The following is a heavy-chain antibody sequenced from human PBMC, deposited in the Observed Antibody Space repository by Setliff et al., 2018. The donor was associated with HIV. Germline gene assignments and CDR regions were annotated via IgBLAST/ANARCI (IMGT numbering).Heavy chain of an antibody. CDR1: GGTFSSYA. Sequence: GASVKVSCKASGGTFSSYAINWVRQAPGQGLEWMGGIIPILGIANYAQKFQGRATITADKSTSTAYMELSSLRSEDTAVYYCARDREYYYDNSGSPSFDYWGQGTLVTVSS. D-gene: IGHD3-22*01. CDR2: IIPILGIA. J-gene: IGHJ4*02. CDR3: ARDREYYYDNSGSPSFDY. V-gene: IGHV1-69*10.